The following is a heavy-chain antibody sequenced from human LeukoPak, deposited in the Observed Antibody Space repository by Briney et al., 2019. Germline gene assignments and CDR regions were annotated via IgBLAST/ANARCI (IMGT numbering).Heavy chain of an antibody. Sequence: GGSLRLSCAASGITVSSNYMSWVRQAPGKGLEWVSVIYSGGSTYYADSVKGRFTISRDNSKNTLYLQMNSLRAEDTAVYYCAKDERNWNYNLASQTYDWGQGTLVTVSS. J-gene: IGHJ4*02. D-gene: IGHD1-7*01. CDR1: GITVSSNY. CDR3: AKDERNWNYNLASQTYD. CDR2: IYSGGST. V-gene: IGHV3-53*01.